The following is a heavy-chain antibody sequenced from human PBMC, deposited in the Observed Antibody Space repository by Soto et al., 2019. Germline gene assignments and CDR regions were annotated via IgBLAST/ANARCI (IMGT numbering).Heavy chain of an antibody. CDR1: GFTFSSYS. Sequence: EVQLVESGGGLVKPGGSLRLSCAASGFTFSSYSMNWVRQAPGKGLEWVSSISSSSSYIYYADSVKGRFTISRDNAKNSLSLKMNSMRAEDTAVYYCARDLYSSSARYFDYWGQGTLVTVSS. V-gene: IGHV3-21*01. D-gene: IGHD6-6*01. CDR2: ISSSSSYI. J-gene: IGHJ4*02. CDR3: ARDLYSSSARYFDY.